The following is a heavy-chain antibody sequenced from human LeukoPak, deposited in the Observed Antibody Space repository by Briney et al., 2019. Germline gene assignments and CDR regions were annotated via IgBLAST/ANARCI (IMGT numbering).Heavy chain of an antibody. CDR2: INHSGST. CDR1: GGSFSGYY. Sequence: SETLSLTCAVYGGSFSGYYWSWIRQPPGKGLEWIGEINHSGSTNYNPSLKSRVTISVDTSKNQFSLKLSSVTAADTAVYYCARAGYYYGSGSYYNGVDYWGQGTPVTVSS. CDR3: ARAGYYYGSGSYYNGVDY. J-gene: IGHJ4*02. D-gene: IGHD3-10*01. V-gene: IGHV4-34*01.